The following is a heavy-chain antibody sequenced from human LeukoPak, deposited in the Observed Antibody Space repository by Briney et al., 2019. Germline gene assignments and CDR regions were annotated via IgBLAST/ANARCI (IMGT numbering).Heavy chain of an antibody. CDR3: ARDGIVDIVATIIANYYGMDV. J-gene: IGHJ6*02. CDR1: GYTFTSYG. CDR2: ISAYNGNT. Sequence: ASVKVSCKASGYTFTSYGISWVRQAPGQGLEWMGWISAYNGNTNYAQKLQGRVTMTTDTSTSTAYMELRSLRSDDTAVYYCARDGIVDIVATIIANYYGMDVWGQGITVTVSS. V-gene: IGHV1-18*01. D-gene: IGHD5-12*01.